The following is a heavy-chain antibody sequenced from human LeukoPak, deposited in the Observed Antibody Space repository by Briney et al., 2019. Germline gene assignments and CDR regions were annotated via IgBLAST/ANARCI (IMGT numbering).Heavy chain of an antibody. CDR1: GFTFSSYA. Sequence: GGSLRLSCAASGFTFSSYAMHRARQAPGKGLEGMAGISYDGSNKYYADSVKGRFTISRDNSKNTLYLQMNSLRAEDTAVYYCAKGGYLGSGSYYHFDYWGQGTLVTVSS. J-gene: IGHJ4*02. CDR2: ISYDGSNK. V-gene: IGHV3-30*04. CDR3: AKGGYLGSGSYYHFDY. D-gene: IGHD3-10*01.